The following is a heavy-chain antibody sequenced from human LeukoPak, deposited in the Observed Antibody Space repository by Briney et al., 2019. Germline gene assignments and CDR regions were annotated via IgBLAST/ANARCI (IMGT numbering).Heavy chain of an antibody. V-gene: IGHV1-69*06. CDR3: ARDLDDSSGDDY. J-gene: IGHJ4*02. CDR1: GGTFSSYA. Sequence: ASVKVSCKASGGTFSSYAISWVRQAPGQGLEWMGGITPVFGTAKYAQKFQGRVTITADTSTSTAYMELSSLRSEDTAVYYCARDLDDSSGDDYWGQGTLVTVSS. CDR2: ITPVFGTA. D-gene: IGHD3-22*01.